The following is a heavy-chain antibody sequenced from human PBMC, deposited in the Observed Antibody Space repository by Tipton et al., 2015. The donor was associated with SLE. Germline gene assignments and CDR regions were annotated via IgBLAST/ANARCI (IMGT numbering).Heavy chain of an antibody. V-gene: IGHV1-18*04. Sequence: QLVQSGGEVKKPGASVKVSCKASGYTFANYGISWVRQAPGQGLEWMGWISAYNGDTNYAQKFQGRVTMTTDTSTSTAYMELRSLRPDDTAVYFCARRGREFGQTLLTYYYFYMDVWGKGTTVTVSS. D-gene: IGHD3-10*01. CDR3: ARRGREFGQTLLTYYYFYMDV. J-gene: IGHJ6*03. CDR1: GYTFANYG. CDR2: ISAYNGDT.